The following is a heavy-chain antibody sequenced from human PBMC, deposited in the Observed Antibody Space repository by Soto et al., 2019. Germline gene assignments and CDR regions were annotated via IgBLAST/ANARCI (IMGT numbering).Heavy chain of an antibody. J-gene: IGHJ6*02. D-gene: IGHD2-2*01. V-gene: IGHV4-31*03. CDR3: ARDRYCISTSCYEDYYYGMDV. Sequence: SETLSLTCTVSGGSISSGGYYWSWIRQHPGKGLEWIGYIYYSGSTYYNPSLKSRVTISVDTSKNQFSLKLSSVTAADTAVYYCARDRYCISTSCYEDYYYGMDVWGQGTTVTVSS. CDR1: GGSISSGGYY. CDR2: IYYSGST.